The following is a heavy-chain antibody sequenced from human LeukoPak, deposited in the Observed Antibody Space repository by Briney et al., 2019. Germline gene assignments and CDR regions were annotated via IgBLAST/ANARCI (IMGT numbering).Heavy chain of an antibody. J-gene: IGHJ6*03. CDR2: IIPIFGTA. CDR1: GGTFSSYA. CDR3: ARIRSGPGVYYYYYMDV. Sequence: ASVKVSCKASGGTFSSYAISWVRQAPGQGLEWMGGIIPIFGTANYAQKFQGRVTITTDESTSTAYMELSSLRSEDTAVYYCARIRSGPGVYYYYYMDVWGKGTTVTVSS. V-gene: IGHV1-69*05. D-gene: IGHD3-10*01.